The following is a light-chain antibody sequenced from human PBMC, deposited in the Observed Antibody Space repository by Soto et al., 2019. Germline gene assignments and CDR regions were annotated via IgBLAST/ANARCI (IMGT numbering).Light chain of an antibody. CDR1: TGPVTRGHW. CDR3: LLSYGPPWV. Sequence: QTVVTQEPSVTVSPGGTVTLTCGSSTGPVTRGHWPYWFQQKPGQAPRTIIYDTTTKKSWTPARFSGSLLGGKAALTLSGALPEDEGDYYCLLSYGPPWVFGGGTKLTVL. J-gene: IGLJ3*02. CDR2: DTT. V-gene: IGLV7-46*01.